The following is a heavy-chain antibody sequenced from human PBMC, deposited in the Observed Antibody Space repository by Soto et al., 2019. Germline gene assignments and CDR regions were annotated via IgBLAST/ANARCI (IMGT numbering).Heavy chain of an antibody. J-gene: IGHJ6*02. V-gene: IGHV3-23*01. D-gene: IGHD4-4*01. CDR2: ISGSGGST. Sequence: EVQLLESGGGLVQPGGSLRLSCAASGFTFSSYAMSWVRQAPGKGLEWVSAISGSGGSTYYADSVKGRFTIARDNSKNTLYLQMNSLRAEDTAVYYCAKSILPFKLQGMDVWGQGTTVTVSS. CDR3: AKSILPFKLQGMDV. CDR1: GFTFSSYA.